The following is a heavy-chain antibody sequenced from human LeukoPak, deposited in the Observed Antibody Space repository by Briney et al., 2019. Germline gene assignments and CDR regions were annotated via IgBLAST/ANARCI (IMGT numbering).Heavy chain of an antibody. CDR3: ARVLEDIVRVPAAKGNYNWFEP. CDR2: IYYSGST. J-gene: IGHJ5*02. CDR1: GGTISSYH. Sequence: SETLSLTCTVTGGTISSYHLNWLRQPPGKGLEWIGHIYYSGSTNYNPSLKSRVTISGDTSKKQFSLKLSSVTAADTAVYYCARVLEDIVRVPAAKGNYNWFEPWGHGTMVTVSS. V-gene: IGHV4-59*01. D-gene: IGHD2-2*01.